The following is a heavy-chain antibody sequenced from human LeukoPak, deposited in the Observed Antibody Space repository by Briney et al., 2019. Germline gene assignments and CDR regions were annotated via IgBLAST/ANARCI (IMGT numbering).Heavy chain of an antibody. Sequence: ASGKVSCKASGGTFSSYAISWVRQATGQGLEWMGWMNPNSGNTGYAQKFQGRVTMTRNTSISTAYMELSSLRSEDTAVYYCAREEYSGSYDAFDIWGQGTMVTVSS. CDR2: MNPNSGNT. CDR1: GGTFSSYA. CDR3: AREEYSGSYDAFDI. V-gene: IGHV1-8*02. D-gene: IGHD1-26*01. J-gene: IGHJ3*02.